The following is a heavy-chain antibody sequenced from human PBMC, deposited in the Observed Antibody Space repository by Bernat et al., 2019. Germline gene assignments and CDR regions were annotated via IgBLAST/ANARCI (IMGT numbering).Heavy chain of an antibody. CDR1: GYTFTSYA. D-gene: IGHD6-13*01. CDR3: ARDNGQQLVQARWFDP. CDR2: INAGNGNT. Sequence: QVQLVQSGAEVKKPGASVKVSCKASGYTFTSYAMHWVRQAPGQRLEWMGWINAGNGNTKYSQKFQGRVTITRDTSASTAYMELSSLRSEDTAVYYCARDNGQQLVQARWFDPWGQGTLVTVSS. V-gene: IGHV1-3*01. J-gene: IGHJ5*02.